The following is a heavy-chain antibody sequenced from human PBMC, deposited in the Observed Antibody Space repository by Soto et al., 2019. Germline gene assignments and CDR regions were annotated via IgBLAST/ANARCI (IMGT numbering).Heavy chain of an antibody. V-gene: IGHV4-39*01. J-gene: IGHJ5*02. CDR2: IYYSGST. CDR3: ARHTGYSSGKRWFDP. CDR1: AGSISSGSYF. D-gene: IGHD6-19*01. Sequence: QLQLQESGPGLVKPSETLSLTCTVSAGSISSGSYFWGWIRQPPGKGLEWIGSIYYSGSTSCNPSLRGRGTMSEDTAKNQCSLKRSSVSAADTAVYYCARHTGYSSGKRWFDPWGQGTLVTVSS.